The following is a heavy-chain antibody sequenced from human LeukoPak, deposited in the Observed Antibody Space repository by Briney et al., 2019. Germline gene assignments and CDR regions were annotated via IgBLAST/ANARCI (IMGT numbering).Heavy chain of an antibody. Sequence: ASVKVSFKASGYTSTSYYMHWVRQAPGQGLEWMGIIHPSGGSTSYAQKFQGRVTMTRDTSTSTVYMELSSLRSEDTAVYYCARAHLHYGDSIHDLDYWGQGTLVTVSS. D-gene: IGHD4-17*01. V-gene: IGHV1-46*01. CDR3: ARAHLHYGDSIHDLDY. CDR2: IHPSGGST. J-gene: IGHJ4*02. CDR1: GYTSTSYY.